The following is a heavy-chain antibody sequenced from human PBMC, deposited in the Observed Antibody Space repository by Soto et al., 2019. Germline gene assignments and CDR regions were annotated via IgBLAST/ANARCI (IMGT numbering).Heavy chain of an antibody. D-gene: IGHD2-8*01. V-gene: IGHV1-8*01. CDR2: MNPNSGNT. CDR1: GLTFTRYY. J-gene: IGHJ3*02. CDR3: ARLLHRTNGVCDAFDI. Sequence: GAPVKVSCKASGLTFTRYYIKWVRQATGQGLEWMGWMNPNSGNTGYAQKFQGRVTMTRNTSISTAYMELSSLRSEDTAVYYCARLLHRTNGVCDAFDIWGQGTMVTVSS.